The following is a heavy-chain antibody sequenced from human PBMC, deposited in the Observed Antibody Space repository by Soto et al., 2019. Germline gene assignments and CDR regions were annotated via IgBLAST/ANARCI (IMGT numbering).Heavy chain of an antibody. CDR1: GFTFSSYS. CDR3: ARVLECSGGSCYSQGAFDI. CDR2: ISSSSSTI. V-gene: IGHV3-48*01. J-gene: IGHJ3*02. D-gene: IGHD2-15*01. Sequence: PGGSLRLSCAASGFTFSSYSMNWVRQAPGKGLEWVSYISSSSSTIYYADSVKGRFTISRDNAKNSLYLQMNSLRAEDTAVYYCARVLECSGGSCYSQGAFDIWGQGTMVTVSS.